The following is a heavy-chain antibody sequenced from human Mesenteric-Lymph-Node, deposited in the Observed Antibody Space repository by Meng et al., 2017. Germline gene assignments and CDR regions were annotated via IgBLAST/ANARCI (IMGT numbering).Heavy chain of an antibody. J-gene: IGHJ4*02. CDR1: GGPFSGYY. CDR2: INHSGST. D-gene: IGHD2/OR15-2a*01. Sequence: QVQLPRGGAGVVKPSETLSLTCAVYGGPFSGYYWSWIRQPPGKGLEWIGEINHSGSTNYNPSLKSRVTISVDTSKNQFSLKLSSVTAADTAVYYCARGFLSFVRVFDYWGQGTLVTVSS. CDR3: ARGFLSFVRVFDY. V-gene: IGHV4-34*01.